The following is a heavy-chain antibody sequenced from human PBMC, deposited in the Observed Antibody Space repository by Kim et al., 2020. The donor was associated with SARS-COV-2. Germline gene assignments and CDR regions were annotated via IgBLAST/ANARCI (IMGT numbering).Heavy chain of an antibody. V-gene: IGHV4-39*01. CDR1: GGSISSSSYY. CDR2: IYYSGST. Sequence: SETLSLTCTVSGGSISSSSYYWGWIRQPPGKGLEWIGSIYYSGSTYYNPSLKSRVTISVDTSKNQFSLKLSSVTAADTAVYYCASWNLNSSSWFDAFDIWGQGTMVTVSS. D-gene: IGHD6-13*01. CDR3: ASWNLNSSSWFDAFDI. J-gene: IGHJ3*02.